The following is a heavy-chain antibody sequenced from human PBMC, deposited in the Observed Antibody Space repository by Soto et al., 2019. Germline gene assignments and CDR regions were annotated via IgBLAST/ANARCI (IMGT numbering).Heavy chain of an antibody. CDR1: GFTFSNYP. CDR2: ISYDGRIQ. J-gene: IGHJ5*02. Sequence: QVQLVESGGGVAQPGRSLRLSCAASGFTFSNYPMHWVRQAPGKGLEWAALISYDGRIQSYADSAKGRLTISRDNSDNMLSLQMNSLRVEDMALYYFARTASLAMGQRRGFDPWGQGTLVSVSS. D-gene: IGHD2-2*01. CDR3: ARTASLAMGQRRGFDP. V-gene: IGHV3-30*04.